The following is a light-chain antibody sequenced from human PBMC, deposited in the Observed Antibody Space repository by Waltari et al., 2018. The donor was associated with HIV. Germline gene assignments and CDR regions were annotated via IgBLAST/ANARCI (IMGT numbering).Light chain of an antibody. CDR2: VGS. Sequence: DVVMTQSPLSLRVTPGEPASISCRSSQSLLSRNGNNYLDWYLQKPGQSPQLLIYVGSDRASGVPDRFSGSGSGTDFTLKISRVEAEDVGVYYCMQALEAPLTFGGGTKVQIK. V-gene: IGKV2-28*01. CDR3: MQALEAPLT. CDR1: QSLLSRNGNNY. J-gene: IGKJ4*01.